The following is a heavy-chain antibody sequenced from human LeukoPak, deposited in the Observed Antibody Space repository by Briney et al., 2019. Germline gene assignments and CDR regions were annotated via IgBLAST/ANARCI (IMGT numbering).Heavy chain of an antibody. Sequence: SETLSLTCTVSGGSISSGDYYWSWIRQPPGKGLEWIGSIYYSGSTYYNPSLKSRVTISVDTSKNQFSLKLSSVTAADTAVYYCARGRDELLFPGHDAFDIWGQGTMVTVSS. V-gene: IGHV4-39*01. D-gene: IGHD2-21*02. J-gene: IGHJ3*02. CDR1: GGSISSGDYY. CDR2: IYYSGST. CDR3: ARGRDELLFPGHDAFDI.